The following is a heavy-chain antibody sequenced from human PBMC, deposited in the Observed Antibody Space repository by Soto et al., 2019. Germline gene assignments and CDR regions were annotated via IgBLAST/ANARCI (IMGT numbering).Heavy chain of an antibody. V-gene: IGHV3-33*01. D-gene: IGHD6-13*01. Sequence: PGGSLRLSCAASGFTFSSYGMHWVRQAPGKGLEWVAVIWYDGSNKYYADSVKGRFTISRGNSKKTVYLQMNSLRAEDTAVYYCARDHIALDYWGQGTQVTVSS. J-gene: IGHJ4*02. CDR2: IWYDGSNK. CDR3: ARDHIALDY. CDR1: GFTFSSYG.